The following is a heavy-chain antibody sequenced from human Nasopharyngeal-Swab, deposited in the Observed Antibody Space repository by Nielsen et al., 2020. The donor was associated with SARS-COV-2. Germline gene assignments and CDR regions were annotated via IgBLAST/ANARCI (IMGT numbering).Heavy chain of an antibody. CDR1: GCRFTSYW. V-gene: IGHV5-51*01. Sequence: GESLKISCKGSGCRFTSYWIGWVRQRPGKGLEWMGIIYPGDSETRYSPSFQGQVTISADKSINTAYLQWSSLKASDTAMYYCARPLWSYADHFDYWGQGTLVTVSS. D-gene: IGHD1-26*01. CDR3: ARPLWSYADHFDY. J-gene: IGHJ4*02. CDR2: IYPGDSET.